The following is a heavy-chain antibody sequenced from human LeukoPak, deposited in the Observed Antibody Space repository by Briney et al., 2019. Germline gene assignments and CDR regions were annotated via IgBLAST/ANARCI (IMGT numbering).Heavy chain of an antibody. CDR1: GFTFHDYA. Sequence: GGSLRLSCAASGFTFHDYAMHWVRQAPGKGLEWVSLINGGGGKTYYGDSGKGRFTISRDNSKNPLSLQMNSLRTEDTAFYSGISDKYYWSRSGHASAIDYWGQGTLVTVSS. J-gene: IGHJ4*02. V-gene: IGHV3-43*02. CDR2: INGGGGKT. CDR3: ISDKYYWSRSGHASAIDY. D-gene: IGHD3-3*01.